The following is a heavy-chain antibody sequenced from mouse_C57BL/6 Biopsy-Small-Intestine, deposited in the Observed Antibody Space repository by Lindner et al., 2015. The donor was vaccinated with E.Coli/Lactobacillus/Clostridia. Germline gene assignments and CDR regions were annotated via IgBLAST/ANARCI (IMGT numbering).Heavy chain of an antibody. V-gene: IGHV1-47*01. CDR1: GYPFTTYP. CDR3: ARGSVFDY. J-gene: IGHJ2*01. Sequence: QLQESGAEVVKPGASVKMSCKASGYPFTTYPIEWMKQNHGKSLEWIGNFHPYDDDTKYNEKFKGKATLTVEKSSSTVYLELSRLTSEDSAVYFCARGSVFDYWGQGTTLTVSS. CDR2: FHPYDDDT.